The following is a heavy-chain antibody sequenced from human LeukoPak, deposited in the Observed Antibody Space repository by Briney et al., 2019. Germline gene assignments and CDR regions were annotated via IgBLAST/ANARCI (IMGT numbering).Heavy chain of an antibody. V-gene: IGHV7-4-1*02. J-gene: IGHJ2*01. CDR3: ARADVELRYFDWSPFGPWYFDL. CDR2: INTNTGNP. CDR1: GYTFTSYA. Sequence: GASVKVSCKASGYTFTSYAMNWVRQAPGQGLEWMGWINTNTGNPTYAQGFTGRFVFSLDTSVSTAYLQISSLKAEDTAVYYCARADVELRYFDWSPFGPWYFDLWGRGTLVTVSS. D-gene: IGHD3-9*01.